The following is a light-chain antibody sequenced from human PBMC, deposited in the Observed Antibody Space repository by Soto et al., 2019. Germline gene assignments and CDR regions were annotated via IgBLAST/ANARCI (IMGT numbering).Light chain of an antibody. CDR1: SSNIGAGYD. V-gene: IGLV1-40*01. CDR3: AVWDDGLNGYV. Sequence: QSVLTQPPSVSGAPGQRVTISCTGSSSNIGAGYDVHWYQQLPGTAPKLLIYGNSNRPSGVPDRFSGSTSGTSASLAISGLQSEDEADYYCAVWDDGLNGYVFGTGTKVTVL. CDR2: GNS. J-gene: IGLJ1*01.